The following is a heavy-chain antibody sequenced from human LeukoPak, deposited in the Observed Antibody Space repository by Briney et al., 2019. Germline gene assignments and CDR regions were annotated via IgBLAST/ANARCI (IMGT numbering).Heavy chain of an antibody. D-gene: IGHD3-3*01. CDR2: ISSSGDTM. CDR3: ARVAYSCAWSANWFDP. Sequence: GGSLILSCAASGFTFNDYELNWVRQAPGKGLEWISYISSSGDTMYYADSVKGRFTISRDNAKMSLYLLMHSLRADDTAVYYCARVAYSCAWSANWFDPWGQGTVVTVTS. J-gene: IGHJ5*02. V-gene: IGHV3-48*03. CDR1: GFTFNDYE.